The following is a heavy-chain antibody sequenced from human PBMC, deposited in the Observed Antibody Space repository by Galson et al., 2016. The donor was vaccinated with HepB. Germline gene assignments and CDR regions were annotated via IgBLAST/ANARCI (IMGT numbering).Heavy chain of an antibody. CDR1: GFSFSDYY. Sequence: SLRLSCAASGFSFSDYYMSWIRQAPGKGLEWVSYISRSGDFIYYADSVKGRLTISRDNAKKSVFLQMSSLRAEDTALYYCAKHLSRASTGHMNDWGQGTLVTVSS. V-gene: IGHV3-11*01. D-gene: IGHD2-21*01. CDR2: ISRSGDFI. CDR3: AKHLSRASTGHMND. J-gene: IGHJ4*02.